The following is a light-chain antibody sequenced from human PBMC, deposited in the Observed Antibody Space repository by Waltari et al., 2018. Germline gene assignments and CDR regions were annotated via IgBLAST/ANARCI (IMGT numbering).Light chain of an antibody. V-gene: IGKV1-5*03. CDR2: KAS. J-gene: IGKJ4*01. CDR3: HQYNTLPLT. CDR1: ESVKNN. Sequence: DVQLTHSPSTLSASVVDRVTITCRASESVKNNLAWYQHQPGKAPKVPVHKASRLESGVPSRFSGSGYGTEFTLTISSLEPDDFATYYCHQYNTLPLTFGGGTKVEIK.